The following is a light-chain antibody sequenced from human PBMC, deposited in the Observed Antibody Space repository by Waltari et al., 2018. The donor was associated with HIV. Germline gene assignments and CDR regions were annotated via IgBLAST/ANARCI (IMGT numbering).Light chain of an antibody. J-gene: IGLJ2*01. CDR3: AAWTDSLTAVV. CDR1: SSNIGSYS. CDR2: RNN. Sequence: QSVLTQPPSASGTPGQRVTIPCSGSSSNIGSYSVYWYHQLPGTAPKLLIYRNNQRPSGVPDRFSGSKSGTSASLAINGLRSEDEADYYCAAWTDSLTAVVFGGGTKLSVL. V-gene: IGLV1-47*01.